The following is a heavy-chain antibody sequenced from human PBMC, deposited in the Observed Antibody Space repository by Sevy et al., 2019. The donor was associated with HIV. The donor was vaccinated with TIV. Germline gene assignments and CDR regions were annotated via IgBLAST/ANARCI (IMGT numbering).Heavy chain of an antibody. Sequence: ASVKVSCKASGYTFTGYDINWVRQATGQGLEWMGWMNPNSGNTGYAQKFQGRVTMTRNTSISTAYMELRSLSSEDTXXXXXARALLDFDGWFGGSYYRHDIFDYWGQGTLVTVSS. CDR3: ARALLDFDGWFGGSYYRHDIFDY. V-gene: IGHV1-8*01. J-gene: IGHJ4*02. CDR1: GYTFTGYD. D-gene: IGHD1-26*01. CDR2: MNPNSGNT.